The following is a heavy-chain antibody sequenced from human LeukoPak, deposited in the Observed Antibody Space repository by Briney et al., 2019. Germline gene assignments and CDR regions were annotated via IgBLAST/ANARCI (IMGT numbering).Heavy chain of an antibody. CDR2: IKQDGSEK. Sequence: PGGSLRLSCAASGFTFSSFWMNWLRQAPGKGLEWVANIKQDGSEKYYADSVKGQFTISRDNAKNSLFLQMNSLRAEDTAVYYCAREGDISVITYAYWGQGTLVTVSS. J-gene: IGHJ4*02. V-gene: IGHV3-7*01. CDR3: AREGDISVITYAY. D-gene: IGHD5-12*01. CDR1: GFTFSSFW.